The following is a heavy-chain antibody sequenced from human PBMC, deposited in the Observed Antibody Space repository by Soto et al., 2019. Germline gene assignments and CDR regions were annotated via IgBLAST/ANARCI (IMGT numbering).Heavy chain of an antibody. V-gene: IGHV1-18*01. Sequence: ASVKVSCKASGYTFTSYGISWVRQAPGQGLEWMGWISAYNGNTNYAQKLQGRVTMTTDTSTSTAYMELRSLRSDDTAVYYCARDGRRRITIFGVVYMDVWGKGTTVTVSS. J-gene: IGHJ6*03. CDR2: ISAYNGNT. CDR3: ARDGRRRITIFGVVYMDV. CDR1: GYTFTSYG. D-gene: IGHD3-3*01.